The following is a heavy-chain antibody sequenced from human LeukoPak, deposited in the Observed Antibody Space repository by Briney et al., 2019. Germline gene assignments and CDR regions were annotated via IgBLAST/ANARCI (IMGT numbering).Heavy chain of an antibody. CDR3: ARDRGFGETYFDY. J-gene: IGHJ4*02. V-gene: IGHV4-38-2*02. CDR2: IYHSGST. D-gene: IGHD3-10*01. Sequence: SETLSLTCTVSGYSISSGYYWGWIRQPPGKGLEWIGSIYHSGSTNYNPSLKSRVTISVDTSKNQFSLRLSSVTAADTAVYYCARDRGFGETYFDYWGQGTLVTVSS. CDR1: GYSISSGYY.